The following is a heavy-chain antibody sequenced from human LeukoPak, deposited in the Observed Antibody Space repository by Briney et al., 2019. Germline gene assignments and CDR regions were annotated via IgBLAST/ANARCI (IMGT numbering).Heavy chain of an antibody. D-gene: IGHD5-12*01. CDR2: MNPNSGNT. Sequence: GASVKVSCKASGYTFTSYDINWVRQATGQGLEWMGWMNPNSGNTGYAQKFRGRVTMTRNTSISTAYMELSSLRSEDTAVYYCARRKIHSGYDWVFDYWGQGTLVTVSS. J-gene: IGHJ4*02. V-gene: IGHV1-8*01. CDR1: GYTFTSYD. CDR3: ARRKIHSGYDWVFDY.